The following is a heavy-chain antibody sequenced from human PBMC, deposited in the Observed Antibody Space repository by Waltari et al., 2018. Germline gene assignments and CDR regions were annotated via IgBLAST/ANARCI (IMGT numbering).Heavy chain of an antibody. Sequence: EVQLVESGGGLVKPGGSLRLSCAASGLPFSIYPMSWVRQAPGKGLEWVAFISVNSEYIFYADSVRGRFTISRDNAKNSLYLQMNSLTAEDTAVYYCASLASIWGQGTLVTVSS. CDR2: ISVNSEYI. D-gene: IGHD3-3*02. J-gene: IGHJ4*02. V-gene: IGHV3-21*02. CDR1: GLPFSIYP. CDR3: ASLASI.